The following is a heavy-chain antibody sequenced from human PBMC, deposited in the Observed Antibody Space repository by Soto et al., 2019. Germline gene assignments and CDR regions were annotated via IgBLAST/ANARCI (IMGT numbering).Heavy chain of an antibody. Sequence: GASVKVSCKASGGTFSSYAISWVRQAPGQGLEWMGGIIPIFGTANYAQKFQGRVTITADESTSTAYMELSSLRSEDTAVYYCARDCRGNCITIFGVVTAADGMDVWGRGTTVTVSS. CDR3: ARDCRGNCITIFGVVTAADGMDV. CDR1: GGTFSSYA. D-gene: IGHD3-3*01. J-gene: IGHJ6*02. CDR2: IIPIFGTA. V-gene: IGHV1-69*13.